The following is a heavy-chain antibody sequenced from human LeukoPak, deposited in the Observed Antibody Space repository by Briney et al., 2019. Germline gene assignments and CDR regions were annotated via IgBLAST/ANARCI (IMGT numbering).Heavy chain of an antibody. J-gene: IGHJ4*02. CDR1: GGSFSGYY. CDR3: ARHKGGSSEFDY. D-gene: IGHD1-26*01. Sequence: PSETLSLTCAVYGGSFSGYYWSWIRQPPGEGLEWIGCIYYSGSTYYNPSLKSRVTISVDTSKNHFSLKLSSVTAADTAVYYCARHKGGSSEFDYWGQGTLVTVSS. CDR2: IYYSGST. V-gene: IGHV4-34*01.